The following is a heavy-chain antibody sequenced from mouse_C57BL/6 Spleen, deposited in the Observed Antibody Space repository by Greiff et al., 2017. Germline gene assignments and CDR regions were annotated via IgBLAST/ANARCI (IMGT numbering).Heavy chain of an antibody. V-gene: IGHV1-15*01. CDR3: TRRNLFTTVEGDY. CDR1: GYTFTDYE. CDR2: IDPETGGT. Sequence: QVHVKQSGAELVRPGASVTLSCKASGYTFTDYEMHWVKQTPVHGLEWIGAIDPETGGTAYNQKFKGKAILTADKSSSTAYMELRSLTSEDSAVYYCTRRNLFTTVEGDYWGQGTSVTVSS. D-gene: IGHD1-1*01. J-gene: IGHJ4*01.